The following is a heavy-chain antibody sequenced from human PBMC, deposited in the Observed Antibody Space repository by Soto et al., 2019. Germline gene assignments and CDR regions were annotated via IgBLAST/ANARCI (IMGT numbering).Heavy chain of an antibody. CDR1: GYSFTRYW. D-gene: IGHD3-22*01. CDR2: IFPGDSDT. CDR3: AIDTYFGSSGYYDAFDI. Sequence: GESLKISCKGSGYSFTRYWIGWVRQMPGKGLEWMGIIFPGDSDTRYSPSFQGQVTISADRSISTAYLQWSSLKASDTAMYYCAIDTYFGSSGYYDAFDIWGQGTMVTVSS. J-gene: IGHJ3*02. V-gene: IGHV5-51*01.